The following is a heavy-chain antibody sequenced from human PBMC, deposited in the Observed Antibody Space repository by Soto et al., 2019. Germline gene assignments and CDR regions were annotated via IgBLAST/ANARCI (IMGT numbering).Heavy chain of an antibody. CDR3: ARVTYCSSTSCYRGYYYYGMDV. CDR2: IFSNDEK. Sequence: GPTLVNPTETLTLTCTVSGFSLSNARMGGSWIRQPPGKALEWLAHIFSNDEKSYSTSLKSRLTISKDTSKSQVVLTMTNMDPVDTATYYCARVTYCSSTSCYRGYYYYGMDVWGQGTTVTVSS. J-gene: IGHJ6*02. CDR1: GFSLSNARMG. D-gene: IGHD2-2*02. V-gene: IGHV2-26*01.